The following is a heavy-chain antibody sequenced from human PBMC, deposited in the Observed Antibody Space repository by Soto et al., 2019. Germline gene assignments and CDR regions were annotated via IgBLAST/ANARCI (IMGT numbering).Heavy chain of an antibody. CDR3: VKDPTAYFDY. CDR1: GFTFSSYA. V-gene: IGHV3-64D*09. CDR2: ISSNGGST. Sequence: GGSLRLSCSASGFTFSSYAMHWVRQAPGKGLEYVSAISSNGGSTYYADSVKGRFTISRANSKTTLYLQMSSLRAEDSAVYYCVKDPTAYFDYWGQGTLVTVSS. J-gene: IGHJ4*02. D-gene: IGHD4-17*01.